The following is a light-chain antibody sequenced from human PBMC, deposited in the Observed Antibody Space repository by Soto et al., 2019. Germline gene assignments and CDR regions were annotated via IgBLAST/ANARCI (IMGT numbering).Light chain of an antibody. CDR1: SSDVGGYNY. Sequence: QSALTQPRSVSGSPGQSVTISCTGTSSDVGGYNYVSWYQQHPGKAPKVMIYDVSKRPSGVTDRFSGSKSGNTASLTISWLQAEDEADYYCCAYAGSYTDVFGSGTKVTVL. CDR3: CAYAGSYTDV. V-gene: IGLV2-11*01. J-gene: IGLJ1*01. CDR2: DVS.